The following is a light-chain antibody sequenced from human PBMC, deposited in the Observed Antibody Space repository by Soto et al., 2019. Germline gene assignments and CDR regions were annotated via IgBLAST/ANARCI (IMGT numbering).Light chain of an antibody. V-gene: IGKV1-5*01. Sequence: DIQMTQSPSTLSGSVGDRVTITCRASQTISSWLAWYQQKPGKAPKLLMYAASRLHSGVPSRFSGSGSGTNFVLTISSLQPEDVATYYCLQNNNYPLNFGGGTKV. J-gene: IGKJ4*01. CDR3: LQNNNYPLN. CDR1: QTISSW. CDR2: AAS.